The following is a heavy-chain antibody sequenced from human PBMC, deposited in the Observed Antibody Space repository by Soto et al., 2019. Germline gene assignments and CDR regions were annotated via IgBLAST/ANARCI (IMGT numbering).Heavy chain of an antibody. CDR1: GFTVSGSY. D-gene: IGHD4-17*01. CDR3: TSDSSPTVTAYS. Sequence: EVQLVESGGGLVQPGGSLRLSCAAFGFTVSGSYMTWVRQAPGKGLEWVSVMYSGGSTYYADSVKGRFTVSRDTSKNTLYLPMSNRTAEDTAVYYCTSDSSPTVTAYSWGQGTLVTVSS. V-gene: IGHV3-66*01. J-gene: IGHJ4*02. CDR2: MYSGGST.